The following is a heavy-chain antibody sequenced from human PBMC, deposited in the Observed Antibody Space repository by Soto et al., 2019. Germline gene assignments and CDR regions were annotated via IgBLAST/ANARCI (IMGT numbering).Heavy chain of an antibody. CDR1: RGTFTSFA. D-gene: IGHD3-3*02. V-gene: IGHV1-69*06. Sequence: QVELVQSGAEVKKPGSSVKVSCKTSRGTFTSFAISWVRQAPGQGLEWMGEIIPMFGTPRYAEKSRGRVTIIADTSTKTAYMELGGLRSEDAAVYYCAKLAASGHGGAIETRLDVWGQGTTVTVS. CDR2: IIPMFGTP. CDR3: AKLAASGHGGAIETRLDV. J-gene: IGHJ6*02.